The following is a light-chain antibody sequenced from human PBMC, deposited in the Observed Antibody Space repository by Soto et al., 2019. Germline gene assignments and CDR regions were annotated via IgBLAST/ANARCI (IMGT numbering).Light chain of an antibody. CDR3: QQYDSYPLT. CDR2: KAS. V-gene: IGKV1-5*03. Sequence: DIQMTQSPSTLSASVGDRVTITCRASHSISSWLAWYQHKPGKAPNLLIYKASSLESGVPSRFSGSGSGTEFTLTVSSLQPDDLATYYCQQYDSYPLTFGGGTKVEIK. J-gene: IGKJ4*01. CDR1: HSISSW.